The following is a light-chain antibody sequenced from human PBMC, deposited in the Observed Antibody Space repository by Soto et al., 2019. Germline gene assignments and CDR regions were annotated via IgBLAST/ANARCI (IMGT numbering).Light chain of an antibody. J-gene: IGLJ1*01. CDR3: SSYTSSSTVYV. V-gene: IGLV2-14*01. CDR1: SSDVGGYSS. Sequence: QSALTEPASVSGSPGQSITISCTGTSSDVGGYSSVSWYQQHPSKAPKLMIYEVSNRPSGVSNRFSGSKSGNTASLTISGLQADDEAEYYCSSYTSSSTVYVFGTGTKVTVL. CDR2: EVS.